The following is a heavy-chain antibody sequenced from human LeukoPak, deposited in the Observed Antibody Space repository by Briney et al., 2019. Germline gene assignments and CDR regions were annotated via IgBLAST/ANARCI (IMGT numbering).Heavy chain of an antibody. J-gene: IGHJ4*02. CDR1: GFIFDDSL. V-gene: IGHV3-43*01. D-gene: IGHD3-16*01. CDR3: ARNIRGNYFDS. Sequence: GGSLRLSCVASGFIFDDSLMHWVRQAPGKGLEWISLISRDGSTPYYADSVKGRFTISRDNSKNSLFLQMNSLTPEDTAVYYCARNIRGNYFDSWGQGTLVTVSS. CDR2: ISRDGSTP.